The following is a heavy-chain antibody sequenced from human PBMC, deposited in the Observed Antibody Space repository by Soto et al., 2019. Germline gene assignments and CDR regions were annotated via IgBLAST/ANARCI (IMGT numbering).Heavy chain of an antibody. CDR2: IYYSGST. Sequence: QLQLQESGPGLVKPSETLSLTCTVSGGSISSSSYYWGWIRQPPGKGLEWIGSIYYSGSTYYNPYLMCRDTISVATSKNQCSLRLSSVAAADTAVYYGARRPDTARVRYFDYWGQGTLVTVSS. V-gene: IGHV4-39*01. J-gene: IGHJ4*02. CDR1: GGSISSSSYY. D-gene: IGHD5-18*01. CDR3: ARRPDTARVRYFDY.